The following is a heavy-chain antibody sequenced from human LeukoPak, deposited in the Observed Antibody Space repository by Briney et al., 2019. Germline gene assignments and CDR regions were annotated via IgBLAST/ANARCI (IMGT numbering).Heavy chain of an antibody. CDR2: IYYSGTT. J-gene: IGHJ4*02. V-gene: IGHV4-39*01. D-gene: IGHD6-19*01. CDR1: GDSITSLTYY. CDR3: AGYSSGWSSGGGY. Sequence: SETLSLTCTVSGDSITSLTYYWGWIRQPPGKGLEWIASIYYSGTTYYSLSLKSRVTISVNRSDNQFSLRLSSVTAADTAVYFCAGYSSGWSSGGGYWGQGTLVTVSS.